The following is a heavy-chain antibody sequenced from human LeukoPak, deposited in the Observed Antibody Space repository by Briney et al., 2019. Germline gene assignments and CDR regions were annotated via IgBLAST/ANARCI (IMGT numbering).Heavy chain of an antibody. D-gene: IGHD5-18*01. CDR3: ARASDTAKVTAFDY. CDR2: IYSGGTT. J-gene: IGHJ4*02. V-gene: IGHV3-53*01. Sequence: PGGSLRLSFAASGFTVSSNYMSWVRQAPGKGLEWVSIIYSGGTTYHADSVKGRFTISRDNSKNTLYLQMNSLRAEDTAVYYCARASDTAKVTAFDYWGQGTLVTVSS. CDR1: GFTVSSNY.